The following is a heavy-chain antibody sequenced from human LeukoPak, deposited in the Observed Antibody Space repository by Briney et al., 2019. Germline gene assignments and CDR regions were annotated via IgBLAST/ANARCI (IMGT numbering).Heavy chain of an antibody. D-gene: IGHD6-13*01. CDR1: GFTFSSYA. J-gene: IGHJ4*02. Sequence: PGGSLRLSCAASGFTFSSYAMHWVRKAPGKGLEWVAVISYDGSNKYYADSVKDRFTISRDNSKNTLYLQMNSLRAEDTAVYYCARDRNKYSSSPEWGDIDYWGQGTLVTVSS. CDR2: ISYDGSNK. V-gene: IGHV3-30-3*01. CDR3: ARDRNKYSSSPEWGDIDY.